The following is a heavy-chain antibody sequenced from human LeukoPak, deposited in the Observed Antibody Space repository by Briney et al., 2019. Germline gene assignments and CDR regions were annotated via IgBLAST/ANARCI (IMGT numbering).Heavy chain of an antibody. CDR3: ASSPRSSGWSYFDY. J-gene: IGHJ4*02. D-gene: IGHD6-19*01. CDR1: GFTFSSYE. V-gene: IGHV3-48*03. Sequence: PGGSLRLSCAASGFTFSSYEMNWVRQAPGKGLEWVSYISSSGSTIYYADSVKGRFTISRDNAKNSLYLRMNSLRAEDTAVYYCASSPRSSGWSYFDYWGQGTLVTVSS. CDR2: ISSSGSTI.